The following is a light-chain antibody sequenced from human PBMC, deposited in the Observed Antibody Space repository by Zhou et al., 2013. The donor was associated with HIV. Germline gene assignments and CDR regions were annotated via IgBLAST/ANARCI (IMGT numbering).Light chain of an antibody. Sequence: DIQMTQSPSSVSASVGDRVTITCRASQSISTWLAWYQQKPGKAPKLLIYKASSLESGVPSRFSGSGSGTEFTLTISSLQPDDFATYYCQQYKSYSRTFGQGTKVEIK. CDR1: QSISTW. CDR3: QQYKSYSRT. J-gene: IGKJ1*01. CDR2: KAS. V-gene: IGKV1-5*03.